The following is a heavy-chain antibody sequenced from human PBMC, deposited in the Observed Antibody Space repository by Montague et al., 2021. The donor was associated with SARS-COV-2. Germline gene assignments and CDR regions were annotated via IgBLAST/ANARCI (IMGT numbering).Heavy chain of an antibody. CDR2: ISYDGTNK. Sequence: SLRLSCAASGFTFKSYSIHWVRQAPGKGLEWVAVISYDGTNKYYADSVKGRFAISRDNSGNMVYLQMSSLSPEDTAVYYCARVFSGTYLDYFDYWGQGTLVTVSS. D-gene: IGHD1-26*01. J-gene: IGHJ4*02. V-gene: IGHV3-30*09. CDR3: ARVFSGTYLDYFDY. CDR1: GFTFKSYS.